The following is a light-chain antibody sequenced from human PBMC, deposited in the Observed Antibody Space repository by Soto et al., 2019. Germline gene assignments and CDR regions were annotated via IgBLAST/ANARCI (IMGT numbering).Light chain of an antibody. CDR2: GTT. CDR1: QIVDSRY. V-gene: IGKV3-20*01. Sequence: EIVLTQAPGTLSFSPLEIATLSISFSQIVDSRYLAWYQQKLGQAPGLLIYGTTNRATGIPDRFSGSGSGTDYTLNISRLEPEDSAVFYCQWYGASPPWKFGQGTKVDIK. J-gene: IGKJ1*01. CDR3: QWYGASPPWK.